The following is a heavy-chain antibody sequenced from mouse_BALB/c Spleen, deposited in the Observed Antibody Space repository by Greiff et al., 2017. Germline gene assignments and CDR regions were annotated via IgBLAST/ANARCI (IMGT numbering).Heavy chain of an antibody. D-gene: IGHD2-14*01. J-gene: IGHJ3*01. CDR2: INSNGGST. CDR3: ARDNYRYDEGTWFAY. CDR1: GFTFSSYG. Sequence: EVKLVESGGGLVQPGGSLKLSCAASGFTFSSYGMSWVRQTPDKRLELVATINSNGGSTYYPDSVKGRFTISRDNAKNTLYLQMSSLKSEDTAMYYCARDNYRYDEGTWFAYWGQGTLVTVSA. V-gene: IGHV5-6-3*01.